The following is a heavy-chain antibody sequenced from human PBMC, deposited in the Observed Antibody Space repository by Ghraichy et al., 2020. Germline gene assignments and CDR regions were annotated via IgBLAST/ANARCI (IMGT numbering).Heavy chain of an antibody. CDR3: ASHNIHFMMVYYFDY. CDR2: IYYSGST. D-gene: IGHD3-16*01. V-gene: IGHV4-39*01. J-gene: IGHJ4*02. CDR1: GGSISSSSYY. Sequence: SETLSLTCTVSGGSISSSSYYWGWIRQPPGKGLEWIGSIYYSGSTYYNPSLKSRVTISVDTSKNQFSLKLSSVTAADTAVYYCASHNIHFMMVYYFDYWGQGTLVTVSS.